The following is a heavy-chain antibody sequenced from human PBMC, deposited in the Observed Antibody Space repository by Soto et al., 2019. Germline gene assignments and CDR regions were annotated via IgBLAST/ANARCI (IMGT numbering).Heavy chain of an antibody. CDR2: IYYSGST. D-gene: IGHD6-13*01. Sequence: PSETLSLTCTVSGGSISSGGYYWSWIRQHPGKGLEWIGYIYYSGSTYYNPSLKSRVTISVDTSKNQFSLKLSSVTAADTAVYYCARLNFIAAAGLSWFDPWGQGTLVTVSS. V-gene: IGHV4-31*03. CDR1: GGSISSGGYY. J-gene: IGHJ5*02. CDR3: ARLNFIAAAGLSWFDP.